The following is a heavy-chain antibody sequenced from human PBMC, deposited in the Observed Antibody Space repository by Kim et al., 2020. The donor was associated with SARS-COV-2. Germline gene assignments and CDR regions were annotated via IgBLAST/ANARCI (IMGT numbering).Heavy chain of an antibody. J-gene: IGHJ4*02. CDR1: GFIVSSNY. Sequence: GGSLRLSCAASGFIVSSNYMSWVRQAPGKGLEWVSIIYGGGSTHYADSVKGRYTISRDNSKNTLYLQMNSLRAEDTAVYFCARHSYGSGSLDSPFDYWGQGTLVTVSS. V-gene: IGHV3-53*01. CDR2: IYGGGST. D-gene: IGHD3-10*01. CDR3: ARHSYGSGSLDSPFDY.